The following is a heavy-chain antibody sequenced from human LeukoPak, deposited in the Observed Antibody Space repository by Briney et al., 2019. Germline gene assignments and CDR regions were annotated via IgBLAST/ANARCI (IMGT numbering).Heavy chain of an antibody. CDR3: ARASYYYDSSGYSYYFDY. D-gene: IGHD3-22*01. CDR1: GYTFTGYY. J-gene: IGHJ4*02. CDR2: INPNSGST. Sequence: ASVKVSCKASGYTFTGYYMHWVRQAPGQGLELMGRINPNSGSTNYAQKFQGRVTMTRDTSISTAYMELSRLRSDDTAVYYCARASYYYDSSGYSYYFDYWGQGTLVTVSS. V-gene: IGHV1-2*06.